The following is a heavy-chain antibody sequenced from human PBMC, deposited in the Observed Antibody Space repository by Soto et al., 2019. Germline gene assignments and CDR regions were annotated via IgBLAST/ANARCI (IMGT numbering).Heavy chain of an antibody. CDR1: GGSISSGGYY. Sequence: QVQLQESGPGLVKPSQTLSLTCTVSGGSISSGGYYWSWIRQPPGKGLEWIGNIHYSGSTNYNPSLKSRVTKSVDTSKNQFSLKLNSVTAADTAVYYCARVAVDYGDYVSVSPLVGEGDAFDIWGQGTMVTVSS. J-gene: IGHJ3*02. CDR3: ARVAVDYGDYVSVSPLVGEGDAFDI. CDR2: IHYSGST. D-gene: IGHD4-17*01. V-gene: IGHV4-30-4*08.